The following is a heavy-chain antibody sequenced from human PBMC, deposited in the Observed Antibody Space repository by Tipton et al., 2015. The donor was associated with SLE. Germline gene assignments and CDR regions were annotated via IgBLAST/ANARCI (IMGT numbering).Heavy chain of an antibody. V-gene: IGHV3-23*01. CDR1: GFTFSSYA. Sequence: SLRLSCAASGFTFSSYAMSWVRQAPGKGLEWVSAISCSGGSTYYADSAKGRFTIPRDNAKNTLYLQMNSLRADDMAIYYCGRDLNYVFDVWGQGTMVTVSS. D-gene: IGHD1-7*01. CDR3: GRDLNYVFDV. J-gene: IGHJ3*01. CDR2: ISCSGGST.